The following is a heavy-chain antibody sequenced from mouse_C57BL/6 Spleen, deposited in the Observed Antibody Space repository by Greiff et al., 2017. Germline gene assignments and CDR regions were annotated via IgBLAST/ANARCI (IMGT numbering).Heavy chain of an antibody. D-gene: IGHD1-1*01. J-gene: IGHJ3*01. CDR1: GFSLTSYG. CDR2: IWSGGST. V-gene: IGHV2-2*01. Sequence: QVQLKQSGPGLVQPSQSLSITCTVSGFSLTSYGVHWVRPSPGKGLEWLGVIWSGGSTDYNAAFISRLSISKDNSKSQVFFKMNSLQADDTAIYYCARKGGYYGSSPAWFAYWGQGTLVTVSA. CDR3: ARKGGYYGSSPAWFAY.